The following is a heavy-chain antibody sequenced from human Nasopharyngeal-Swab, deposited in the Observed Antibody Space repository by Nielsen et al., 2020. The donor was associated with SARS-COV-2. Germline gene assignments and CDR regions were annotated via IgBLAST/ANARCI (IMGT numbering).Heavy chain of an antibody. CDR3: TRDGLNGYYDSSGYPLRDGMDV. CDR1: QFNLTKYN. J-gene: IGHJ6*02. CDR2: ITSSSSTI. Sequence: GESLKISCAASQFNLTKYNMHWVRQAPGKGLEWVSYITSSSSTIYYADSVKGRFAISRDNAENALYLQMNSLRDEGTAVYYCTRDGLNGYYDSSGYPLRDGMDVWGQGTTVTVSS. D-gene: IGHD3-22*01. V-gene: IGHV3-48*02.